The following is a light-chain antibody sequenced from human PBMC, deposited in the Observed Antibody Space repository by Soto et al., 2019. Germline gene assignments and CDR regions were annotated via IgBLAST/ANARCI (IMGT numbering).Light chain of an antibody. J-gene: IGKJ1*01. CDR3: QHSSA. CDR2: GAS. CDR1: QGIGDT. V-gene: IGKV3-20*01. Sequence: EVVMRQSPATLSVSPGEGATLSCRASQGIGDTLAWYQHKPGQTPRLLIYGASSRATGIPDRFSGSGSGTDSTLTISRLEPEDFAVYYCQHSSAFGQGTKVDIK.